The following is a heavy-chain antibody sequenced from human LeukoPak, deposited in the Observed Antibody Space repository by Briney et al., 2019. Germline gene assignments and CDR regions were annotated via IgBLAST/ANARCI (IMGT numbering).Heavy chain of an antibody. J-gene: IGHJ4*02. Sequence: GASVKVSCKASGGTFSNYAISWVRQAPGQGLEWMGGIITNYGTTNYAQKYQGRDTITADESTTTVYMELSSLRSEDTAVYYCARPRTYYDFWRGYPPFDYWGQGTLVTVSS. D-gene: IGHD3-3*01. CDR3: ARPRTYYDFWRGYPPFDY. V-gene: IGHV1-69*13. CDR1: GGTFSNYA. CDR2: IITNYGTT.